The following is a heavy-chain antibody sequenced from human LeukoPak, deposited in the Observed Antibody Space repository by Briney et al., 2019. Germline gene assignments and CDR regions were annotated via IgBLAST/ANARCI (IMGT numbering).Heavy chain of an antibody. CDR3: ARGVGETLSGWTLDY. Sequence: GRSLRLSCAASGFTFSSYCKHWVRQAPGKGLVWVSRINSDGSSTSYADSVKGRFTISRDNAKNTLYLQMNSLRAEDTAVYYCARGVGETLSGWTLDYWGHGTLVAVSS. V-gene: IGHV3-74*01. D-gene: IGHD6-19*01. J-gene: IGHJ4*01. CDR1: GFTFSSYC. CDR2: INSDGSST.